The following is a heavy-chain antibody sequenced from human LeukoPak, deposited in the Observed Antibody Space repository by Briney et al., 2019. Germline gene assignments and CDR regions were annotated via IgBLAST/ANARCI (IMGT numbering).Heavy chain of an antibody. CDR2: IYYSGST. CDR1: GDSINSLDL. Sequence: SGTLSLTCTVSGDSINSLDLWSWVRQPPGKGLEWIGSIYYSGSTYYNPSLKSRVTISVDTSKNQFSLKLSSVTAADTAVYYCARHAGYCSGGSCYAEYFQHWGQGTLVTVSS. D-gene: IGHD2-15*01. J-gene: IGHJ1*01. CDR3: ARHAGYCSGGSCYAEYFQH. V-gene: IGHV4-39*01.